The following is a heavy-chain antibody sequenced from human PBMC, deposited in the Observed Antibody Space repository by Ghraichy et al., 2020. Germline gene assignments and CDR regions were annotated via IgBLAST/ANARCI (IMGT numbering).Heavy chain of an antibody. CDR2: IKKDGSEK. Sequence: GESLNISCAASGFIFSSYWMSWVRQAPGKGLEWVANIKKDGSEKYYVDSVKGRFTISRDNAKNSLYLQMNSLRAEDTAVYYCARDLGSGWYFDYWGQRTLVTV. V-gene: IGHV3-7*01. CDR3: ARDLGSGWYFDY. J-gene: IGHJ4*02. D-gene: IGHD6-19*01. CDR1: GFIFSSYW.